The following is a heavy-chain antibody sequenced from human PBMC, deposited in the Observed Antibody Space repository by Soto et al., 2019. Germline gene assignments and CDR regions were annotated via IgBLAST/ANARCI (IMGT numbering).Heavy chain of an antibody. CDR1: GFSLSTSGVG. Sequence: QITLKESGPTLVKPTQTLTLTCTFSGFSLSTSGVGVGWIRQPPGKDLEWLALIYWDDDKRYTPSLKSRLTITKDTSKDQVGLTMTNMDPVDTATSYCAHRLYYGSGSSGWFAPWGQGTLVTVSS. CDR2: IYWDDDK. D-gene: IGHD3-10*01. CDR3: AHRLYYGSGSSGWFAP. J-gene: IGHJ5*02. V-gene: IGHV2-5*02.